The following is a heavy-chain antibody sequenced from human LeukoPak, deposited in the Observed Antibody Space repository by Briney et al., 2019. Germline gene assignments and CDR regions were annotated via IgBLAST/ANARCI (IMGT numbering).Heavy chain of an antibody. Sequence: PSGTLSLTCAVYGGSFSGYYWSWIRQPPGKGLEWIGEINHSGSTNYNPSLKSRVTISVDTSKNQFSLKLSSVTAADTAVYYCARQRRVRGAKEVYYYYYYYMDVWGKGTTVTISS. CDR3: ARQRRVRGAKEVYYYYYYYMDV. CDR1: GGSFSGYY. D-gene: IGHD3-10*01. CDR2: INHSGST. V-gene: IGHV4-34*01. J-gene: IGHJ6*03.